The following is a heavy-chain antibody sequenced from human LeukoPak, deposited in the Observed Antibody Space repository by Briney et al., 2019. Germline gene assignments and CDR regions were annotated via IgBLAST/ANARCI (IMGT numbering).Heavy chain of an antibody. CDR1: GFTFSNYA. CDR3: AKGVVPAAMSGADS. Sequence: GGSLRLSCATSGFTFSNYAMTWVSQAPGKGLEWVSTISGTGGSTYYADSVKDRFTISRDNSKNTLYLQMNSLRAEDMAVYYCAKGVVPAAMSGADSWGQGTLVTVSS. V-gene: IGHV3-23*01. J-gene: IGHJ4*02. D-gene: IGHD2-2*01. CDR2: ISGTGGST.